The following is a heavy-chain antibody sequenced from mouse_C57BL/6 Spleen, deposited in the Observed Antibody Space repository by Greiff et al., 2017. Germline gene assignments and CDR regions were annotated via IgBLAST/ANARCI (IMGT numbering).Heavy chain of an antibody. V-gene: IGHV1-19*01. Sequence: EVQLQESGPVLVKPGASVKMSCKASGYTFTDYYMNWVKQSHGKSLEWIGVINPYNGGTSYNQKFKGKATLTVDKSSSTAYMELNSLTSEDSAVYYCAREGGSSGYGAMDYWGQGTSVTVSS. CDR1: GYTFTDYY. CDR2: INPYNGGT. D-gene: IGHD3-2*02. CDR3: AREGGSSGYGAMDY. J-gene: IGHJ4*01.